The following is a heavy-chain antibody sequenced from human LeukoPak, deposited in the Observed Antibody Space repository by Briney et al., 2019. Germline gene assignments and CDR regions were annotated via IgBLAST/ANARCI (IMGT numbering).Heavy chain of an antibody. D-gene: IGHD2-2*01. Sequence: SETLSLTCAVYGGSFSGYYWSWIRQPPGKGLEWIGEINHSGSTNYNPSLKSRDTISVDTSKNQFSLKLSSVTAADTAVYYCARGYCSSTSCYSRKADWFDPWGQGTLVTVSS. CDR3: ARGYCSSTSCYSRKADWFDP. V-gene: IGHV4-34*01. CDR1: GGSFSGYY. J-gene: IGHJ5*02. CDR2: INHSGST.